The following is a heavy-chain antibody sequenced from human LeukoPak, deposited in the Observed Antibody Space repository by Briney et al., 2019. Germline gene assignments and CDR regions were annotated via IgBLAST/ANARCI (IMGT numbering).Heavy chain of an antibody. D-gene: IGHD6-19*01. CDR1: GGSFSGYY. Sequence: PSETLSLTCAVYGGSFSGYYWSWIRQPPGKGLEWIGEINHSGSTNYNPSLKSRVTISVDTSKNQFSLKLSSVTAADTAVYYCARCLYSSGWYEEYWGQGTLVTVSS. CDR3: ARCLYSSGWYEEY. V-gene: IGHV4-34*01. CDR2: INHSGST. J-gene: IGHJ4*02.